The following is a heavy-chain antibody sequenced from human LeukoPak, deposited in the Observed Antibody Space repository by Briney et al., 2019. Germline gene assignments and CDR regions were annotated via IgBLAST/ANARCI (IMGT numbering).Heavy chain of an antibody. CDR3: AKDWGDCSSTSCYSVLDH. CDR1: GFTVSSNY. J-gene: IGHJ4*02. V-gene: IGHV3-53*01. Sequence: PGGSLRLSCAASGFTVSSNYMSWVRQAPGKGLEWVSVIYSDGRTYYADSVKGRFTISRDNSKNTLFLQMNSLRAEDTAVYYCAKDWGDCSSTSCYSVLDHWGQGTLVTVSS. CDR2: IYSDGRT. D-gene: IGHD2-2*02.